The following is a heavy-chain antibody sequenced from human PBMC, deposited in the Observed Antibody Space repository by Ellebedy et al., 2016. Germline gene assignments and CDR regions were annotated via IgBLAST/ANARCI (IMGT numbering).Heavy chain of an antibody. V-gene: IGHV4-39*01. CDR1: GGSVRSSSYY. CDR3: ASRPNWYFDL. J-gene: IGHJ2*01. Sequence: GSLRLXXTVSGGSVRSSSYYWDWIRQPPGKGLEWIGSMYYRGSTNYNPSLKSRVTISVDTSKNQFSLKLTSVTAADTAAYYCASRPNWYFDLWGRGTLVTVSS. CDR2: MYYRGST.